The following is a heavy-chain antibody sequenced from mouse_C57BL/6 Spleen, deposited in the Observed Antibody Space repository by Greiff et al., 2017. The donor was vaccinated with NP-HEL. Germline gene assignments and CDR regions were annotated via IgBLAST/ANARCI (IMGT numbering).Heavy chain of an antibody. CDR1: GYTFTDYY. D-gene: IGHD4-1*01. V-gene: IGHV1-19*01. J-gene: IGHJ3*01. Sequence: VQLQQSGPVLVKPGASVKMSCKASGYTFTDYYMNWVKQSHGKSLEWIGVINPYNGGTSYNQKFKGKATLTVDKSSSTAYMELNSLTSEDSAVYYCARTLTGTSCFAYWGQGTPLTVSA. CDR2: INPYNGGT. CDR3: ARTLTGTSCFAY.